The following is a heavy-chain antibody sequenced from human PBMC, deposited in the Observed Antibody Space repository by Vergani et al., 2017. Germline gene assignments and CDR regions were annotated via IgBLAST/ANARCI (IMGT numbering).Heavy chain of an antibody. CDR2: ISYDGSNK. Sequence: QVQLVESGGGVVQPGRSLRLSCAASGFTFSSYAMHWVRQAPGKGLEWVAVISYDGSNKYYADSGKGRFTISRDNSKNTLYLQMNSLRAEDTAVYYCARGGMIVVEDAFDIWGQGTMVTVSS. CDR1: GFTFSSYA. J-gene: IGHJ3*02. D-gene: IGHD3-22*01. V-gene: IGHV3-30*07. CDR3: ARGGMIVVEDAFDI.